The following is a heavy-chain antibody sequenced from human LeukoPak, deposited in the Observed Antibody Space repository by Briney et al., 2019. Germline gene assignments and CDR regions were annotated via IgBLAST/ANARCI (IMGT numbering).Heavy chain of an antibody. CDR2: INSRSSTI. D-gene: IGHD1-26*01. CDR1: GFTFSNYG. V-gene: IGHV3-48*01. J-gene: IGHJ3*02. CDR3: AREVGTPQAFDI. Sequence: GGSLRLSCAASGFTFSNYGVNWVRQAPGKGLEWVSYINSRSSTIYYADSVRGRFTISRDNAKNSLYLQMNSLKAEDTAIYYCAREVGTPQAFDIWGQGTMVTVSS.